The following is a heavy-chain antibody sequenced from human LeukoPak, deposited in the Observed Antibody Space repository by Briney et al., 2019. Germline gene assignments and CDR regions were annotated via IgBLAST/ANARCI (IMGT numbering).Heavy chain of an antibody. J-gene: IGHJ5*02. V-gene: IGHV1-18*01. CDR1: GYTFTSYG. Sequence: ASVKVSCKASGYTFTSYGISWVRQAPGQGLEWMGWISAYNGNTNYAQKLQGRVTMTTDTSTSTAYMELRSLRSDDTAVYYCARLKTRYGDYVWFDPWGQGTLVTVPS. CDR2: ISAYNGNT. D-gene: IGHD4-17*01. CDR3: ARLKTRYGDYVWFDP.